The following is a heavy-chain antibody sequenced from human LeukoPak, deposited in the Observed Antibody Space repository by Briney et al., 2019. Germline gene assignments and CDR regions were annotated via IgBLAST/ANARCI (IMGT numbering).Heavy chain of an antibody. CDR1: GYTFTSYG. CDR2: MNPNSGNT. J-gene: IGHJ5*02. D-gene: IGHD3-9*01. V-gene: IGHV1-8*02. CDR3: ARGPERYFDWLLSRFDP. Sequence: ASVKVSCKASGYTFTSYGISWVRQATGQGLEWMGWMNPNSGNTGYAQKFQGRVTMTRNTSISTAYMELSSLRSEDTAVYYCARGPERYFDWLLSRFDPWGQGTLVTVSS.